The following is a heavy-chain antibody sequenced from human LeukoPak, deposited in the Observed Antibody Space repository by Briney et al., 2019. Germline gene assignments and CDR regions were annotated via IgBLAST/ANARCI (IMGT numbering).Heavy chain of an antibody. CDR3: ARAQYCSSTTRYITPFPFDY. CDR2: INHSGGT. J-gene: IGHJ4*02. V-gene: IGHV4-34*01. Sequence: SETLSLTCAVYGGSFSDYYWSWIRQPPGKGLEWIGEINHSGGTNYNPSLKTRVTISADTSKNQFSLKLSSVTAADRAVYYCARAQYCSSTTRYITPFPFDYWGQGTLVTVSS. CDR1: GGSFSDYY. D-gene: IGHD2-2*02.